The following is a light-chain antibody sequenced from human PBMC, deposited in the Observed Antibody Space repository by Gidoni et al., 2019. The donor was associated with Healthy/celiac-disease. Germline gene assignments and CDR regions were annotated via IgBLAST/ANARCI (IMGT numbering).Light chain of an antibody. CDR3: SSYAGSNPYV. Sequence: QSALTQPPSASGSPGQLVTISCTGTRSDVGGYNYFPWSQQHPGKAPKLMIYEVSKRPSGVPDRFSGSKSGNTASLTVSGLQAEDEADYYCSSYAGSNPYVFGTGTKVTVL. J-gene: IGLJ1*01. V-gene: IGLV2-8*01. CDR1: RSDVGGYNY. CDR2: EVS.